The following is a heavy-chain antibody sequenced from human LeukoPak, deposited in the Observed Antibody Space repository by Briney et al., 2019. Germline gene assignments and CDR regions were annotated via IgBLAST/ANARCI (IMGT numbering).Heavy chain of an antibody. CDR3: ARVSRFGELLYPIDY. D-gene: IGHD3-10*01. J-gene: IGHJ4*02. Sequence: GASVKVSCKASGYTFTSYAMNWVRQAPGQGLEWMGWINTNTGNPTYAQGFTGRFVFSLDTSVSTAYLQISSLKAEDTAVYYCARVSRFGELLYPIDYWGQGTLVTVSS. CDR2: INTNTGNP. CDR1: GYTFTSYA. V-gene: IGHV7-4-1*02.